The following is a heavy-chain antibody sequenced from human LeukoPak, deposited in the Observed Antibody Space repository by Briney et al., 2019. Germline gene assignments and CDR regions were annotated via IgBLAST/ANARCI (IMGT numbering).Heavy chain of an antibody. D-gene: IGHD3-10*01. CDR2: ISGSGWRT. CDR1: VLTFSSYV. Sequence: GWALRLSCPASVLTFSSYVMSGVRQAAGKGLEGVSVISGSGWRTDYADSLKGRFTISRDNSKNTLYLQTNSLRAEDTAVYYCAKAVYRITMVQEPLDFWGQGTLVTVSS. V-gene: IGHV3-23*01. CDR3: AKAVYRITMVQEPLDF. J-gene: IGHJ4*02.